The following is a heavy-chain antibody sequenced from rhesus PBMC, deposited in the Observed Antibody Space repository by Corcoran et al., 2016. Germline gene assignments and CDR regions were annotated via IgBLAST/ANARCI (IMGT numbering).Heavy chain of an antibody. D-gene: IGHD5-30*01. CDR2: VDPEDGEA. J-gene: IGHJ4*01. CDR3: ARGGYSGYRD. V-gene: IGHV1-111*02. CDR1: GYTFTDHS. Sequence: EVQLVQSGAEVKKPGASVKISCKASGYTFTDHSMNWGRQAPGKGLEWMGRVDPEDGEADSAQKFQDRVTIAADMSTDTAYMELSSLRSEDTAVYYCARGGYSGYRDWGQGVLVTVSS.